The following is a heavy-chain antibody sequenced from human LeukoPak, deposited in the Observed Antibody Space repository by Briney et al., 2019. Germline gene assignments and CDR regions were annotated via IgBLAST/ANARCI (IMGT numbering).Heavy chain of an antibody. J-gene: IGHJ4*02. D-gene: IGHD2-15*01. Sequence: PGGSLRLSCVASGFTFDDYAMHWVRQAPGKGLEWVSGISWSSGSIAYADSVKGRFTISRDNAKNSLYLQMNSLRAEDTAVYYCARERYCGGSCYSGYFDYWGQGTLVTVSS. CDR3: ARERYCGGSCYSGYFDY. V-gene: IGHV3-9*01. CDR2: ISWSSGSI. CDR1: GFTFDDYA.